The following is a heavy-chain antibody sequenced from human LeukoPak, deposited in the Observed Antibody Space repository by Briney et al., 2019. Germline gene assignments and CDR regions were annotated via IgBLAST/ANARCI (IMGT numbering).Heavy chain of an antibody. D-gene: IGHD6-19*01. CDR3: ARGETVYAVAEYYFDY. Sequence: GGSLRLSCAASGFTFSIYWMHWVRQAPGKGLVWVSRINSDGSSTSYADSVKGRFTISRDNAKNTLYLQMNSLRAEDTAVYYCARGETVYAVAEYYFDYWGQGTLVTVSS. CDR2: INSDGSST. V-gene: IGHV3-74*01. J-gene: IGHJ4*02. CDR1: GFTFSIYW.